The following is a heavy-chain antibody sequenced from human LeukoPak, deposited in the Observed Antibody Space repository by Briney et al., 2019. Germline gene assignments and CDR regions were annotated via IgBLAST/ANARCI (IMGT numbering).Heavy chain of an antibody. CDR2: INHSGST. V-gene: IGHV4-34*01. Sequence: SETLSLTCAVYGGSFSGYYWSWIRQPPGKGLEWIGKINHSGSTNYNPSLKSRVTISVDTSKNQFSLKLSSVTAADTAVYYCARAGTSYYYYYYMDVWGKGTTVTISS. CDR1: GGSFSGYY. D-gene: IGHD6-13*01. J-gene: IGHJ6*03. CDR3: ARAGTSYYYYYYMDV.